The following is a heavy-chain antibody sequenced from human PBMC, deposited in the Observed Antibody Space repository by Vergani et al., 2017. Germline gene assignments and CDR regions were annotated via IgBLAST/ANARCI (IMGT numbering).Heavy chain of an antibody. Sequence: EVQLLESGGGLVQPGGSLRLSCAASGFTFSSYAMSWVRQAPGKGLKWVSAISGSGGSTYYADSVKGRFTISRDNSKNTLYLQMNSLRAEDTAVYYCAKDLESANWFDPWGQGTLVTVSS. J-gene: IGHJ5*02. CDR1: GFTFSSYA. V-gene: IGHV3-23*01. CDR2: ISGSGGST. D-gene: IGHD2/OR15-2a*01. CDR3: AKDLESANWFDP.